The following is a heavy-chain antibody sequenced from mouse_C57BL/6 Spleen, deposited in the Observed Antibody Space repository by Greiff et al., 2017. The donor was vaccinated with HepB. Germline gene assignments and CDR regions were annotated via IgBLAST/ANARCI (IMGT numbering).Heavy chain of an antibody. Sequence: VQLQQSGPELVKPGASVKISCKASGYTFTDYYMNWVKQSHGKSLEWIGDINPNNGGTSYNQKFKGKATLTVDKSSSTAYMELRSLTSEDSAVYYCARGNDGYYELDYWGQGTTLTVSS. CDR3: ARGNDGYYELDY. CDR2: INPNNGGT. V-gene: IGHV1-26*01. D-gene: IGHD2-3*01. J-gene: IGHJ2*01. CDR1: GYTFTDYY.